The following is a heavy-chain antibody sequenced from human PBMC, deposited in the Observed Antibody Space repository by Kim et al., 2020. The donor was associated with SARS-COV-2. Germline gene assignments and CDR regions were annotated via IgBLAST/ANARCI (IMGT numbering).Heavy chain of an antibody. Sequence: ASVKVSCKASGYTFTSYGISWVRQAPGQGLEWMGWISAYNGNTNYAQKLQGRVTMTTDTSTSTAYMELRSLRSDDTAVYYCARVAATIYSYYYYYYMDVWGKGTTVTVSS. CDR2: ISAYNGNT. V-gene: IGHV1-18*01. J-gene: IGHJ6*03. D-gene: IGHD2-15*01. CDR1: GYTFTSYG. CDR3: ARVAATIYSYYYYYYMDV.